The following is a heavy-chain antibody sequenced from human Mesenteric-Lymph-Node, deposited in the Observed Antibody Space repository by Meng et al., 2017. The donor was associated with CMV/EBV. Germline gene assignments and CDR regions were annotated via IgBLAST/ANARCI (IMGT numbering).Heavy chain of an antibody. D-gene: IGHD1-7*01. CDR2: IIPIFGTA. CDR1: GGTCSSYA. CDR3: ARALITGTTGWFDP. V-gene: IGHV1-69*05. J-gene: IGHJ5*02. Sequence: KASGGTCSSYAISWVRQAPGQGLEWMGGIIPIFGTANYAQKFQGRVTITTDESTSTAYMELSSLRSEDTAVYYCARALITGTTGWFDPWGQGTLVTVSS.